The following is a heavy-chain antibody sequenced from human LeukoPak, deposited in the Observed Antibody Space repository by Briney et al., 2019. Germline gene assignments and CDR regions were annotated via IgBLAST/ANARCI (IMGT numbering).Heavy chain of an antibody. CDR2: IIPIFGTA. V-gene: IGHV1-69*13. CDR1: GGTFSSYA. Sequence: SVKVSCKASGGTFSSYAISWVRQAPGQGLGWMGGIIPIFGTANYAQKFQGRVTITADESTSTAYMELSSLRSEDTAVYYCASIPATTVTPYYYGMDVWGQGTTVTVSS. J-gene: IGHJ6*02. CDR3: ASIPATTVTPYYYGMDV. D-gene: IGHD4-11*01.